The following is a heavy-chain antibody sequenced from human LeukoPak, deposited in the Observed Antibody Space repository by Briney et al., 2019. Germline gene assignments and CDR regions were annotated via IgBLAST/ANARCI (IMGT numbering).Heavy chain of an antibody. V-gene: IGHV1-18*01. CDR3: ASITMVRGVIKGPYYFDY. CDR2: ISAYNGNT. J-gene: IGHJ4*02. CDR1: GYTFTSYG. Sequence: GASVKVSCKASGYTFTSYGISWVRQAPGQGLEWIGWISAYNGNTNYAQKLQGRVTMTTDTSTSTAYMELRSLRSDDTAVYYCASITMVRGVIKGPYYFDYWGQGTLVTVSS. D-gene: IGHD3-10*01.